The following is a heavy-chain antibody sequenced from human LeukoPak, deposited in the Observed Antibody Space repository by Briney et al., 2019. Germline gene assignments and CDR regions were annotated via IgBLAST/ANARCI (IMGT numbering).Heavy chain of an antibody. Sequence: PGGSLRLSCAASGFTFSSYAMSWVRQAPGKGLEWVSAISGSSGSTYYADSVKGWFTISRDNSKNTLYLQMNSLRAEDTAVYYCAKDRVVVVVAATPVGWFDPWGQGTLVTVSS. CDR1: GFTFSSYA. J-gene: IGHJ5*02. CDR3: AKDRVVVVVAATPVGWFDP. D-gene: IGHD2-15*01. CDR2: ISGSSGST. V-gene: IGHV3-23*01.